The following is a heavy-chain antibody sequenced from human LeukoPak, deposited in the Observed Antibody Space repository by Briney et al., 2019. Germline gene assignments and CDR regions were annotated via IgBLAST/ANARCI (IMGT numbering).Heavy chain of an antibody. CDR2: INPSGGST. Sequence: GASVKVSCKASGYTFTSYYMHWVRQAPGQGLEWIGIINPSGGSTSYAQKFQGRVTMTRDTSTSTVYMELSSLRSEDTAVYYCARDGAGSLWFGELLSKYFDYWGQGTLVTVSS. CDR3: ARDGAGSLWFGELLSKYFDY. V-gene: IGHV1-46*01. J-gene: IGHJ4*02. D-gene: IGHD3-10*01. CDR1: GYTFTSYY.